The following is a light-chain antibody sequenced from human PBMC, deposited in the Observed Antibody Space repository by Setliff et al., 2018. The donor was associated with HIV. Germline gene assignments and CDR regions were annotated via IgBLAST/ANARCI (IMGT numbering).Light chain of an antibody. CDR1: SSDVGSRYNY. J-gene: IGLJ1*01. CDR3: NSFASNSAYRPYV. CDR2: DVT. V-gene: IGLV2-14*03. Sequence: QSALAQPASVSGSPGQSITISCTGTSSDVGSRYNYVSWYQQHPGKAPKLIIFDVTYRPSGVSDRFSGSKSGNTASLTISGLQAEDEADYYCNSFASNSAYRPYVFGTGTKVTVL.